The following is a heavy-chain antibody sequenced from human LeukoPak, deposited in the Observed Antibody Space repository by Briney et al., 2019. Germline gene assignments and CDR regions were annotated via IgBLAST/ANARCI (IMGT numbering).Heavy chain of an antibody. CDR3: ATQQLVLEYYFDY. CDR2: FDPEDGET. J-gene: IGHJ4*02. Sequence: ASVKVSCKVSGYTLTELSMQWVRQAPGKGLEWMGGFDPEDGETIYAQKFQGRVTMTEDTSTDTAYMELSSLRSEDTAVYYCATQQLVLEYYFDYWGQGTLVTVSS. D-gene: IGHD6-13*01. CDR1: GYTLTELS. V-gene: IGHV1-24*01.